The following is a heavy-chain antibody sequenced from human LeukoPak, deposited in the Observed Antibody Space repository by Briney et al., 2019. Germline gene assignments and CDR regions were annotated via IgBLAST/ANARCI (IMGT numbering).Heavy chain of an antibody. D-gene: IGHD6-19*01. CDR2: ISYDGSNK. J-gene: IGHJ5*02. CDR1: GFTFSSYV. CDR3: ARDWGRGTSGTGWYNWFDP. Sequence: GGSLRLSCAASGFTFSSYVMHWVRQAPGKGLEWVAFISYDGSNKYYADSVKGRFTISRDNSQSTVYLQMNSLRLEDTAIYYCARDWGRGTSGTGWYNWFDPWGQGTLVTVSS. V-gene: IGHV3-30*03.